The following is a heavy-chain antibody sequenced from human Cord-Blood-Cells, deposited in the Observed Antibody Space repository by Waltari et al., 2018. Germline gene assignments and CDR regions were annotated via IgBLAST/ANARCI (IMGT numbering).Heavy chain of an antibody. V-gene: IGHV5-51*01. D-gene: IGHD6-19*01. Sequence: EVQLVQSGAEVKKPGESLKISCKGSGYSFTSYWIGWVRQMPGKGLEWMGIIYPGDSDTRYSPSVQGQVTISADKSISTAYLQWSSLKASDTAMYYCARKSSIAVAGTDFDYWGQGTLVTVSS. CDR1: GYSFTSYW. J-gene: IGHJ4*02. CDR2: IYPGDSDT. CDR3: ARKSSIAVAGTDFDY.